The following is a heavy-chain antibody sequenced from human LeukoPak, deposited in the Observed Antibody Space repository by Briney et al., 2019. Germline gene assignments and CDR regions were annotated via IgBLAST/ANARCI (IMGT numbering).Heavy chain of an antibody. CDR3: AKDRAGYSGARGFDW. D-gene: IGHD5-12*01. J-gene: IGHJ4*02. Sequence: PGGSLRLSCAASGFTFSTYAMSCVRQAPGKGLEWVSGISTSGDYTYDADSVGGRFIISRDNSKNTLYLQMNSLGAADTAVYYCAKDRAGYSGARGFDWWGQGTLVTVSS. CDR1: GFTFSTYA. CDR2: ISTSGDYT. V-gene: IGHV3-23*01.